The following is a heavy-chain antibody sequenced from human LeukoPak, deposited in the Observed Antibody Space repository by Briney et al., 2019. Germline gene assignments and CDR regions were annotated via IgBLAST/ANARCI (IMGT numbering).Heavy chain of an antibody. CDR2: IYHSGST. Sequence: SQTLSLTCTVSGGSISSGGYYWSWIRQPPGKGLEWIGYIYHSGSTYYNPSLKSRVTISVDKSKNQFSLKLSSVTAADTAVYYCARDFGSYYEYPYYGMDVWGQGTTVTVSS. CDR3: ARDFGSYYEYPYYGMDV. D-gene: IGHD1-26*01. J-gene: IGHJ6*02. V-gene: IGHV4-30-2*01. CDR1: GGSISSGGYY.